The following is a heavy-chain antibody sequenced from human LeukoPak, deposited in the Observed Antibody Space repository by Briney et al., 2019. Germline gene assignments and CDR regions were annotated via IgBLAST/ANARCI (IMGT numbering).Heavy chain of an antibody. V-gene: IGHV4-39*01. J-gene: IGHJ4*02. D-gene: IGHD3-22*01. CDR2: FYYSGST. CDR3: ARATSGYYHDY. CDR1: GSSISSRTYY. Sequence: SETLSLTCTVSGSSISSRTYYGGWIRQPPGKGLEWFGSFYYSGSTYYNPSLKSRVTISVDTSKNQFSLKLSSVTAADTAVYYCARATSGYYHDYWGQGTLVTVSS.